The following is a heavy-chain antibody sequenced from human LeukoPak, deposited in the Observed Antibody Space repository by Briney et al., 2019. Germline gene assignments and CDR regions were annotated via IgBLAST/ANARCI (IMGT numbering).Heavy chain of an antibody. CDR1: GGSISSYY. CDR2: IYTSGST. Sequence: SETLSLTCTVSGGSISSYYWSWIRQPAGKGLEWIGRIYTSGSTNYNPSLKSRVTISVDTSKNQFSLKLSSVTAADTAVYYCARSNFVGWELPYYFDYWGQGTLVTVSS. J-gene: IGHJ4*02. D-gene: IGHD1-26*01. CDR3: ARSNFVGWELPYYFDY. V-gene: IGHV4-4*07.